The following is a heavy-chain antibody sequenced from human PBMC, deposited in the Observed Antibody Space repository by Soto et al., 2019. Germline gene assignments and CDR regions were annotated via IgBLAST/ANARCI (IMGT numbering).Heavy chain of an antibody. Sequence: QITLKESGPTLVKPTQTLTLTCIFSGFSLRTSGVGVGWIRQPPGKALEWLGFIYWNDDKRYSPSLKSRLTITKHTSKIQVVLTMTNMGPVDTATYYCAKSGSSGWYGWFDPWGQGTLVTVSS. CDR3: AKSGSSGWYGWFDP. D-gene: IGHD6-19*01. V-gene: IGHV2-5*01. CDR1: GFSLRTSGVG. J-gene: IGHJ5*02. CDR2: IYWNDDK.